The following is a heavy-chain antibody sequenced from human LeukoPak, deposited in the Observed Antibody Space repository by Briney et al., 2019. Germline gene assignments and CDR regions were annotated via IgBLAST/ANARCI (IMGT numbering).Heavy chain of an antibody. CDR2: IYPGDSDT. Sequence: GGSLKISCKGSGYSFTSYWIGWVRQMPGKGLGWMGIIYPGDSDTRYSPSFQGQVTISADKSISTAYLQWSSLKASDTAMYYCARSRSVFYDSSGPNNWFDPWGQGTLVTVSS. J-gene: IGHJ5*02. CDR3: ARSRSVFYDSSGPNNWFDP. CDR1: GYSFTSYW. V-gene: IGHV5-51*01. D-gene: IGHD3-22*01.